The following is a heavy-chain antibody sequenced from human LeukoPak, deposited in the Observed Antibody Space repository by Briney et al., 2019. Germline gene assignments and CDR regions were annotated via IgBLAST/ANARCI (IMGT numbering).Heavy chain of an antibody. D-gene: IGHD2-2*01. Sequence: GGSLRLSCAASGFTFSTYAMSWVRQAPGKGLEWVSSISGSATNTYYADSVKGRFTISRDKSKNTLDLQMNSLRAEDTAVYYCAKDEVVPGYYYTDVWGRGTTVTISS. CDR1: GFTFSTYA. V-gene: IGHV3-23*01. J-gene: IGHJ6*03. CDR3: AKDEVVPGYYYTDV. CDR2: ISGSATNT.